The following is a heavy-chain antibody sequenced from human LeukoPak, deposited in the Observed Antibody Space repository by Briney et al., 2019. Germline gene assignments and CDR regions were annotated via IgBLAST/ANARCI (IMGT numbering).Heavy chain of an antibody. CDR1: GGSISSYY. J-gene: IGHJ4*02. Sequence: LETLSLTCTVSGGSISSYYWSWIRQPPGKGLEWIGYIYYSGSTNYNPSLKSRVTISVDTSKNQFSLKLSSVTAADTAVYYCARQAYGSGSYYDYWGQGTLVTVSS. V-gene: IGHV4-59*01. D-gene: IGHD3-10*01. CDR3: ARQAYGSGSYYDY. CDR2: IYYSGST.